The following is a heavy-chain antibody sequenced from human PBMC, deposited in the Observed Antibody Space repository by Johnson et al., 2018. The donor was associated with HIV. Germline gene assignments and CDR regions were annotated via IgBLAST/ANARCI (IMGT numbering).Heavy chain of an antibody. CDR3: AKDKFMFLDNPVDAFDV. D-gene: IGHD3/OR15-3a*01. J-gene: IGHJ3*01. CDR1: GFTFSNYG. V-gene: IGHV3-30*18. CDR2: ISFDGSNK. Sequence: QVQLVESGGGVVQPGRSLRLSCTASGFTFSNYGMHWVRQAPGKGLEWVAVISFDGSNKYSADSVKGLSNISRDNSNNTLFLQMNSLRADDTGVYYCAKDKFMFLDNPVDAFDVWGQGTMVTFSS.